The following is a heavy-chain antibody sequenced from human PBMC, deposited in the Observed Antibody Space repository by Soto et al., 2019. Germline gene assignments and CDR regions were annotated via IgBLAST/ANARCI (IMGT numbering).Heavy chain of an antibody. Sequence: SETLSLTCTVSGGSISSYYWSWIRQPPGKGLEWIGYIYYSGSTNYNPSLKSRVTISVDTSKNQFSLKLSSVTAADTAVYYCARGFRHDLAVAAPKAYYFDYWGQGTLVTVSA. CDR1: GGSISSYY. V-gene: IGHV4-59*01. CDR3: ARGFRHDLAVAAPKAYYFDY. D-gene: IGHD6-19*01. CDR2: IYYSGST. J-gene: IGHJ4*02.